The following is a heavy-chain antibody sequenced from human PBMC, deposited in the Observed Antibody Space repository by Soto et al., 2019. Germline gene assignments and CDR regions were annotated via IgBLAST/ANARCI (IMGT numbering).Heavy chain of an antibody. Sequence: QVQLVESGGGVVQPGRSLRLSCAASGFTFSSYGMHWVRQAPGKGLEWVAVIWYDGSNKYYADSVKGRFTISRDNSKNTLYLQMTSLRAEDTAVYYCARDPPFGAIAVARGGDYWGQGTLVTVSS. V-gene: IGHV3-33*01. D-gene: IGHD6-19*01. CDR2: IWYDGSNK. J-gene: IGHJ4*02. CDR1: GFTFSSYG. CDR3: ARDPPFGAIAVARGGDY.